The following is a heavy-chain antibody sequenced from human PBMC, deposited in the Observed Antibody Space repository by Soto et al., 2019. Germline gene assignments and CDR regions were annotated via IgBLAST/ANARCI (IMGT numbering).Heavy chain of an antibody. J-gene: IGHJ4*02. CDR1: GGSISSSSFF. V-gene: IGHV4-61*01. D-gene: IGHD1-26*01. CDR2: IFYDGNT. CDR3: ARVSRWVNY. Sequence: QVQLQESGPGLVKPSETLSLICSVSGGSISSSSFFWSWIRQPPGGRLEWIGYIFYDGNTKYNPSLESRVTIPVDTSKSKFSLTLTSVTAADTAVYYCARVSRWVNYWGQGTLVTVSS.